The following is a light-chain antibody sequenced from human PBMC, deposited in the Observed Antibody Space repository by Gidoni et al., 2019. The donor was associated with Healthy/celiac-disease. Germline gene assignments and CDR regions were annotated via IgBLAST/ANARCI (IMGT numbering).Light chain of an antibody. V-gene: IGKV3-15*01. Sequence: EIVMTQSPATLSVSPGERATLSCRASQSVSSNLAWYQQKPGQAPRLLIYGASNRATGIPARFSGSGSGTEFNLTISSLQSEDFAVYYCQQYNNWLWTFGQGTKVEIK. CDR2: GAS. CDR1: QSVSSN. J-gene: IGKJ1*01. CDR3: QQYNNWLWT.